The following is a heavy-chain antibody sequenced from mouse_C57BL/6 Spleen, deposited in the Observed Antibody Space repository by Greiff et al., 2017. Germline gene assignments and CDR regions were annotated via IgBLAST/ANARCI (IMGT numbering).Heavy chain of an antibody. Sequence: EVQVVESGPGLVKPSQSLSLTCSVTGYSITSGYYWNWIRQFPGNKLEWMGYISYDGSNNYNPSLKNRISLTRDTSKNQFFLKLNSVTTEDTATXDCARAPLGCYFDVWGTGTTVTVSS. V-gene: IGHV3-6*01. CDR2: ISYDGSN. CDR1: GYSITSGYY. CDR3: ARAPLGCYFDV. J-gene: IGHJ1*03. D-gene: IGHD3-1*01.